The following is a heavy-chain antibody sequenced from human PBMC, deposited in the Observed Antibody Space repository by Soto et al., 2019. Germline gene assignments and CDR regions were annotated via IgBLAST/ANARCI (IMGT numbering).Heavy chain of an antibody. CDR3: ARIQAGRRLNFDY. Sequence: QVQLQQWGAGLLKPSETLSLTCAVYGGSFSDYYWTWIRQPPGKGLEWIGEIHQSGFTNYNPSLESRVTMSIDGSKHQFSLHLSSVTAADTAMYYCARIQAGRRLNFDYWGQGTLVTVSS. J-gene: IGHJ4*02. CDR1: GGSFSDYY. CDR2: IHQSGFT. V-gene: IGHV4-34*01. D-gene: IGHD5-18*01.